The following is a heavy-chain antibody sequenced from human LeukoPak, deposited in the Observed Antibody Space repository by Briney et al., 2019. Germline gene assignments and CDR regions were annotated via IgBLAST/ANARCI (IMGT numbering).Heavy chain of an antibody. J-gene: IGHJ6*02. CDR2: IRYDGSDK. V-gene: IGHV3-30*02. Sequence: GGSLRLSCAASGFTFSSYGMHWVRQAPGKGLEWVAFIRYDGSDKYYADSVKGRFTISRDNSKNTLYLQMNSLRPEDTAVYNCARGRLSLTGLPHHYGMDVWGQGTTVTVSS. D-gene: IGHD3-9*01. CDR3: ARGRLSLTGLPHHYGMDV. CDR1: GFTFSSYG.